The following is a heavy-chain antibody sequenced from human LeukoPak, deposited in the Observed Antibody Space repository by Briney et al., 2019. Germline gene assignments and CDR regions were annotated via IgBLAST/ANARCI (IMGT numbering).Heavy chain of an antibody. CDR3: TREQYYYDSSGYPSFDY. D-gene: IGHD3-22*01. J-gene: IGHJ4*02. CDR2: IRCKAYGGTT. Sequence: GVSLRLSCTASGFTFGDHALSWFRQAPGKGLEWVGFIRCKAYGGTTEYAASVKGRFTISRDDSKSIAYLQMNSLKTEDTAVYYCTREQYYYDSSGYPSFDYWGQGTLVTVSS. V-gene: IGHV3-49*03. CDR1: GFTFGDHA.